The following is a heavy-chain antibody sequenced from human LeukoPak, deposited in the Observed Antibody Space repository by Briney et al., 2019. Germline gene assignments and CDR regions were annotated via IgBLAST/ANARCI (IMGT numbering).Heavy chain of an antibody. CDR1: GYSISSGYY. CDR3: ARLAWGRLDY. V-gene: IGHV4-38-2*02. Sequence: SSETLSLTCSVSGYSISSGYYWGWIRQPPGKGLEWIGSIYQSESTYYNPSLKSRVTISVDTSKNQFSLKLSSVTAADTAVYYCARLAWGRLDYWGQGTLVTVSS. J-gene: IGHJ4*02. D-gene: IGHD7-27*01. CDR2: IYQSEST.